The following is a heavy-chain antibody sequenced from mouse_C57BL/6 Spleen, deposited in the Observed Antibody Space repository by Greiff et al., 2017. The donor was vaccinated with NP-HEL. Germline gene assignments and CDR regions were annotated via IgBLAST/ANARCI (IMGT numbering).Heavy chain of an antibody. D-gene: IGHD1-1*01. CDR1: GYTFTSYW. V-gene: IGHV1-69*01. CDR3: ARWGPLYGGDY. J-gene: IGHJ2*01. Sequence: QVQLQQPGAELVMPGASVKLSCKASGYTFTSYWMHWVKQRPGQGLEWIGEIDPSDSYTNYNQKFKGKSTLTVDKSSSTAYMQLSSLTSEDSAVYYCARWGPLYGGDYWGQGTTLTVSS. CDR2: IDPSDSYT.